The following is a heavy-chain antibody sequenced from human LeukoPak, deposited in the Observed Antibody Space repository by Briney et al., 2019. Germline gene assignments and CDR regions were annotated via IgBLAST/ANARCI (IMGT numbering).Heavy chain of an antibody. D-gene: IGHD3-16*01. J-gene: IGHJ5*02. CDR3: AITLRSAPNWFDP. CDR2: MNPNSGNT. V-gene: IGHV1-8*01. CDR1: GYTFTSYD. Sequence: GASVKVSCKASGYTFTSYDINWVRQATGQGLEWMGWMNPNSGNTGYAQKFQGRVTMTRNTSISTAYMELSSLRSEDTAVYYCAITLRSAPNWFDPWGQGTLVTVSS.